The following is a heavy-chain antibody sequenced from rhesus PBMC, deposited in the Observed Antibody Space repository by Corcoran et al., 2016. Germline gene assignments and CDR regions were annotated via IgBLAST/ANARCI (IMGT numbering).Heavy chain of an antibody. CDR2: ISGSGGST. J-gene: IGHJ4*01. CDR3: AARSGS. V-gene: IGHV4-173*01. D-gene: IGHD6-25*01. CDR1: GGSISRNY. Sequence: QLQLQESGPGLVKPSEPLSLTCAVPGGSISRNYWSWIRQPPGQGMEWTVRISGSGGSTDYSPSIKSRVTISPDTSKNQFSLKLSSVTAADTAVYYCAARSGSWGQGVLVTVSS.